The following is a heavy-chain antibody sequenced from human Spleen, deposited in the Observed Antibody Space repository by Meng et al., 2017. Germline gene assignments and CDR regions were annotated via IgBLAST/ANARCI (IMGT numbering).Heavy chain of an antibody. V-gene: IGHV4-34*01. J-gene: IGHJ6*02. Sequence: SETLSLTCAVYGGAFSGYYWNWIRQPPGKGLEWIGEINHSGSTNYDPSLKSRVTMSADTSKNQFSLKLTSVTAADTAVYYCAGGAVVTLIFYHAMDVWGQGTTVTVSS. D-gene: IGHD2-21*02. CDR3: AGGAVVTLIFYHAMDV. CDR1: GGAFSGYY. CDR2: INHSGST.